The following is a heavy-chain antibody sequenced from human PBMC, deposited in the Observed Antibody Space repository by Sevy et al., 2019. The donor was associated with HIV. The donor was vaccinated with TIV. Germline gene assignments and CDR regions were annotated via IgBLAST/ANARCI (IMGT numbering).Heavy chain of an antibody. CDR2: ISGSGRFT. CDR1: EFTFSSYA. D-gene: IGHD2-15*01. V-gene: IGHV3-23*01. CDR3: AKGFCSGATCPRDYYYYGMDV. J-gene: IGHJ6*02. Sequence: GGSLRLSCSASEFTFSSYAMSWVRQAPGKGLEWVSSISGSGRFTYYADFVDGRCIISRDNSKNTRSVQMTSLRAEDTAVYYCAKGFCSGATCPRDYYYYGMDVWGQGTTVTVSS.